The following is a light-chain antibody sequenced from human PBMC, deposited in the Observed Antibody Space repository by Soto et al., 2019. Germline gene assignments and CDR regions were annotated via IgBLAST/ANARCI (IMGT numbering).Light chain of an antibody. CDR2: GAS. CDR1: QSVSRN. J-gene: IGKJ4*01. V-gene: IGKV3-15*01. Sequence: ETVMTQSPATLSVSPGERATLSCRASQSVSRNFAWYQQRPGHAPRLLIYGASTRATGVPARFSGSGSGTEFALTISSLQSEDFAVYYCQQYNNWPLTFGGGTKVEIK. CDR3: QQYNNWPLT.